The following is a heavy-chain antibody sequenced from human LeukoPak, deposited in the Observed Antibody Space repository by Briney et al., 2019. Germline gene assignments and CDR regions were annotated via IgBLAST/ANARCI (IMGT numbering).Heavy chain of an antibody. J-gene: IGHJ4*02. CDR1: GGSISSYY. D-gene: IGHD3-22*01. V-gene: IGHV4-59*12. Sequence: SETLSLTCTVSGGSISSYYWSWIRQPPGKGLEWIGYIYYSGSTNYNPSLKSRVTISVDTSKNQFSLKLSSVTAADTAVYYCAARRYYYDRDQGDYWGQGTLVTVSS. CDR3: AARRYYYDRDQGDY. CDR2: IYYSGST.